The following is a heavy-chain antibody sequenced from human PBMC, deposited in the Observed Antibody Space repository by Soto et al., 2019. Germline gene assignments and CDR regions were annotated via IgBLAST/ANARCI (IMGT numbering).Heavy chain of an antibody. CDR3: ARDFLGGEHPGYNNMDG. J-gene: IGHJ6*02. CDR1: GFTFDDRD. V-gene: IGHV3-9*01. D-gene: IGHD6-25*01. CDR2: ISWDSANI. Sequence: GESLRLSCAASGFTFDDRDMHWVRQVPGKGLEWVSAISWDSANIGYADSVKGRFTISRDNAKSSLYLQMNSLRPEDTALYYCARDFLGGEHPGYNNMDGWGQGT.